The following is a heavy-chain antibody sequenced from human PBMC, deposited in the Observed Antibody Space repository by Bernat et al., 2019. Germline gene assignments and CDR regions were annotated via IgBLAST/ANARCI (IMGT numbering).Heavy chain of an antibody. CDR1: AFTFSSYA. CDR2: ISYDGSNK. D-gene: IGHD2-8*01. V-gene: IGHV3-30-3*01. J-gene: IGHJ4*02. CDR3: ASGSHAMVYTQIEY. Sequence: QVQLLVSGGGVVQPGRSLRLSCAASAFTFSSYAMHWVRQAPGKGLEWVAVISYDGSNKYYADSVKGRFTISRDNSKNTLYLQMNRLRAEDTAVYYCASGSHAMVYTQIEYWGQGTLVTV.